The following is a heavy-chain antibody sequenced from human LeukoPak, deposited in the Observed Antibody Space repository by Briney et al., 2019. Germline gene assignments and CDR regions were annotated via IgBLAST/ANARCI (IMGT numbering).Heavy chain of an antibody. CDR3: ARPANSYDFWSGYLPPHSDY. Sequence: GASVKVSCKASGYTFTSYAMNWVRQAPGQGLEWMGWINTNTGNPTYAQGFTGRFVFSLDTSVSTAYLQISSLKAEDTAVYYCARPANSYDFWSGYLPPHSDYWGQGTLVTVSS. V-gene: IGHV7-4-1*02. D-gene: IGHD3-3*01. J-gene: IGHJ4*02. CDR2: INTNTGNP. CDR1: GYTFTSYA.